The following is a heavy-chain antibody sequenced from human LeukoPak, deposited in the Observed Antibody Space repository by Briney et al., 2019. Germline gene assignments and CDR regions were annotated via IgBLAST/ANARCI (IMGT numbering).Heavy chain of an antibody. CDR1: GLTVSSNY. CDR2: IYSGGST. D-gene: IGHD5-24*01. CDR3: ARAGRDGYNYADY. J-gene: IGHJ4*02. Sequence: QSGGSLRLSCAASGLTVSSNYMSWVRQAPGKGLEWVSVIYSGGSTYYADSVKGRFTISRDNSKNTLYLQMNSLRAEDTAVYYCARAGRDGYNYADYWGQGTLVTVSS. V-gene: IGHV3-53*01.